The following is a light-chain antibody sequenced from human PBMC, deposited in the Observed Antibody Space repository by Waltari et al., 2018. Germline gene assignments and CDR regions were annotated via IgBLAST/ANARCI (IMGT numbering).Light chain of an antibody. J-gene: IGLJ3*02. V-gene: IGLV2-14*01. CDR1: SSDIGGYNY. CDR3: SSYTGSSTWV. CDR2: DGS. Sequence: QSALTQPASVSGSPGQSITIPCTGTSSDIGGYNYVSWYQQGVGKAPKLRIYDGSKRPSGVSNRFSGSKSGNTASRTISGLQAEDEADYHCSSYTGSSTWVFGGGTKLTVL.